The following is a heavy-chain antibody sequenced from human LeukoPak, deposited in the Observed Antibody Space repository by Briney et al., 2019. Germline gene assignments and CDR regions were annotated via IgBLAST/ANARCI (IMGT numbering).Heavy chain of an antibody. V-gene: IGHV1-46*01. CDR3: ARTNLIAAAGIYYFDY. J-gene: IGHJ4*02. CDR2: INPSGGST. Sequence: ASVKVSCKASGYTFTSYYMHWVRQAPGQGLEWMGIINPSGGSTSYAQKFQGRVTMTRDTSTSTVYMELSSLRSEDTAVYYCARTNLIAAAGIYYFDYWGQGTLVTVSS. D-gene: IGHD6-13*01. CDR1: GYTFTSYY.